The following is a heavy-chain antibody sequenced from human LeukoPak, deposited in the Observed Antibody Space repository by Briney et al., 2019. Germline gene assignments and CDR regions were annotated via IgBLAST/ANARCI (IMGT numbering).Heavy chain of an antibody. CDR2: MSGSGGST. CDR3: AKGGGNHDYGDYDDWFDP. J-gene: IGHJ5*02. D-gene: IGHD4-17*01. Sequence: TGGSLRLSCAASGFTFSSYAMSWIRQAPGKRLEWVSAMSGSGGSTDYADSVKGRFTISRDNSKNTLYLQMSNLRAEDTAVYYCAKGGGNHDYGDYDDWFDPWGQGTLVTVSS. V-gene: IGHV3-23*01. CDR1: GFTFSSYA.